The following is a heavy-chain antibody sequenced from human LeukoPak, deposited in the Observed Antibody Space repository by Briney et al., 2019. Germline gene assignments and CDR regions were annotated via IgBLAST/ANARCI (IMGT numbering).Heavy chain of an antibody. Sequence: SVKVSCKASGGTFSSYAISWVRQAPGQGLEWMGRIIPIFGTANYAQKFQGRVTITTDESTSTAYMELSSLRSEDTAVYYSARERNLVVIDYFDYWGQGTLVTVSS. CDR2: IIPIFGTA. J-gene: IGHJ4*02. CDR3: ARERNLVVIDYFDY. D-gene: IGHD2-2*01. V-gene: IGHV1-69*05. CDR1: GGTFSSYA.